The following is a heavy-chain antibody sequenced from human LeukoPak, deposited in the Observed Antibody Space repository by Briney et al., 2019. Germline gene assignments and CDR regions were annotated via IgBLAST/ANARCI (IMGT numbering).Heavy chain of an antibody. D-gene: IGHD2-15*01. J-gene: IGHJ4*02. CDR3: ARVLETDCSGGSCYSGLDY. Sequence: PGGSLRLSCAASGFTFSSYWMSWVRQAPGKGLEWVANIKQDGSEKYYVDSVKGRFTISRDNAQNSLFLQMNSLRVEDTAVYYCARVLETDCSGGSCYSGLDYWGQGTLVTVSS. CDR1: GFTFSSYW. V-gene: IGHV3-7*01. CDR2: IKQDGSEK.